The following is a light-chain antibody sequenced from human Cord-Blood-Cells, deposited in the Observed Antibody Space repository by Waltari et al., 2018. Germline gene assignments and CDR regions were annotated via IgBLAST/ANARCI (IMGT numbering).Light chain of an antibody. CDR2: DAS. CDR1: QGISNY. CDR3: QQFNNHPLT. J-gene: IGKJ4*01. Sequence: DIQLTQSPSFLSASVGDRVTITCQASQGISNYLNWYQQKPGKAPKLLIYDASTLETGVPSRFSGSGSGTEFTLTISSLQPEDIATYYCQQFNNHPLTFGGGTKVEIK. V-gene: IGKV1-33*01.